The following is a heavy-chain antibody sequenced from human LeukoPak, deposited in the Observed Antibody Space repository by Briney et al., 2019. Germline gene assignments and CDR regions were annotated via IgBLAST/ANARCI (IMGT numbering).Heavy chain of an antibody. CDR3: ARVGHDYVWGSYRSPDY. Sequence: SETLSLTCAVYGGSFSGYYWSWIRQPPGKGLEWIGEINHRGSTNYNPSLKSRVTISVDTSKNQFSLKLSSVTAADTAVYYCARVGHDYVWGSYRSPDYWGQGTLVTVSS. CDR1: GGSFSGYY. J-gene: IGHJ4*02. V-gene: IGHV4-34*01. CDR2: INHRGST. D-gene: IGHD3-16*02.